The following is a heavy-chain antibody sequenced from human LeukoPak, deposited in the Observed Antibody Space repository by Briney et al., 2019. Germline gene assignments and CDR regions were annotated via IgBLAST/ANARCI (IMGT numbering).Heavy chain of an antibody. V-gene: IGHV3-23*01. Sequence: GGSLRLSCEASGFTFSSYARSWVRQAPGKGLEWVSAISGSGGSTYYADSVKGRFTISRDNSKNTLYLQMNSLRAEDTAVYYCAQGDCSGGRGYHNFDYWGQGTLVTVSS. CDR3: AQGDCSGGRGYHNFDY. CDR2: ISGSGGST. D-gene: IGHD2-15*01. CDR1: GFTFSSYA. J-gene: IGHJ4*02.